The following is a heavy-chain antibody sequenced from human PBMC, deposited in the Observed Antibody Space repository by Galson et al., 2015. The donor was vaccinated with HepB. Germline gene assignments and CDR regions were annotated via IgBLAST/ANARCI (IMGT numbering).Heavy chain of an antibody. V-gene: IGHV3-64D*06. D-gene: IGHD3-3*01. CDR1: GFTFSSYA. CDR2: ISSNGGNT. Sequence: SLRLSCAASGFTFSSYAMHWVHQAPGKGLEYVSAISSNGGNTYYADSVKGRSTISRDNSKNTLYLQMSSLRTEDTAVYYCVKGFDFWSGPADYWGQGTLVTVSS. CDR3: VKGFDFWSGPADY. J-gene: IGHJ4*02.